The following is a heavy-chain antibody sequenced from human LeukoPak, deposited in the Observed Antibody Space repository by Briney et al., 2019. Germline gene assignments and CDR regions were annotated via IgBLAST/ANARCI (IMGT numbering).Heavy chain of an antibody. V-gene: IGHV3-23*01. Sequence: GGSLRLSCAASGFTFSSYAMSWVRQAPGKGLEWVSAISGSGGSTYYADSVKGRFTISRDNSKNTLYLQMNSLRAEDTAVYYCAKDKFPSWELLVFDYWGQGTLVTVSS. CDR2: ISGSGGST. CDR3: AKDKFPSWELLVFDY. J-gene: IGHJ4*02. D-gene: IGHD1-26*01. CDR1: GFTFSSYA.